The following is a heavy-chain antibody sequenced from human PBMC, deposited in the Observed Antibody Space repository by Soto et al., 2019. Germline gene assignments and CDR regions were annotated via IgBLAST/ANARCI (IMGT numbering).Heavy chain of an antibody. CDR1: GGSISSYY. D-gene: IGHD3-10*01. V-gene: IGHV4-59*01. J-gene: IGHJ5*02. CDR3: ARGPLWFGELFLENWFDP. CDR2: IYYSGST. Sequence: ETLSLTCTVSGGSISSYYWSWIRQPPGKGLEWIGYIYYSGSTNYNPSLKSRVTISVDTSKNQFSLKLSSVTAADTAVYYCARGPLWFGELFLENWFDPWGQGTLVTVSS.